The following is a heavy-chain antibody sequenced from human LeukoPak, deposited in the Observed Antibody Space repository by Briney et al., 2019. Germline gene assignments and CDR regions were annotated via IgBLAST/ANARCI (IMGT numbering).Heavy chain of an antibody. Sequence: SETLSLTCVVYGGSFRGYYWSWIRQPPRKGLDWIGEINHSGSTNYNPSLKIRVIISVDTSKNQFSLQLTSVTAADTAVYYCARSRLHPIIFDYWGQGTLVTVSS. CDR1: GGSFRGYY. D-gene: IGHD5-24*01. CDR2: INHSGST. J-gene: IGHJ4*02. V-gene: IGHV4-34*01. CDR3: ARSRLHPIIFDY.